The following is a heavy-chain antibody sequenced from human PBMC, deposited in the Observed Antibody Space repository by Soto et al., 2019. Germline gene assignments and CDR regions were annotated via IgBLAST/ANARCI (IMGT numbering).Heavy chain of an antibody. CDR2: IFYSGST. V-gene: IGHV4-59*01. D-gene: IGHD2-2*02. CDR1: GGSISSYY. CDR3: ASVTRTCISTSCYRYYYGMDV. Sequence: SETLSLTCTVSGGSISSYYWSWIRQPPGKGLEWIGYIFYSGSTNYNPSLKSRVIMSVDTSKNQFSLKLSSVTAADTAVYYCASVTRTCISTSCYRYYYGMDVWGQGTTVTVSS. J-gene: IGHJ6*02.